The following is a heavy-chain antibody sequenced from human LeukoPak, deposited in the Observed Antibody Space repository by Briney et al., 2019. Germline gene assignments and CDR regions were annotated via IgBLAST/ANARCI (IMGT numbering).Heavy chain of an antibody. CDR3: ARDHYYDSSGYYYDLDY. CDR1: GGSFSGYY. Sequence: RTPETLSLTCAVYGGSFSGYYWSWIRQPPGKGLEWIGEINHSGSTNYNPSLKSRVTISVDTSKNQFSLKLSSVTAADTAVYYCARDHYYDSSGYYYDLDYWGQGTLVTVSS. D-gene: IGHD3-22*01. CDR2: INHSGST. J-gene: IGHJ4*02. V-gene: IGHV4-34*01.